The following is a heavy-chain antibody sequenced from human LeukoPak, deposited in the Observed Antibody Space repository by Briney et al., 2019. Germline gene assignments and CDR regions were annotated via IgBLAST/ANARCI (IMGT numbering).Heavy chain of an antibody. CDR3: ARTSTLSYGDGYFDY. J-gene: IGHJ4*02. CDR1: GFSFGGFA. CDR2: ISSSSSYT. Sequence: PGGSLRLSCAASGFSFGGFAMTWVRQAPGKGLEWVSYISSSSSYTNYADSVKGRFTISRDNAKNSLYLQMNSLRAEDTAVYYCARTSTLSYGDGYFDYWGQGTLVTVSS. D-gene: IGHD1-26*01. V-gene: IGHV3-11*06.